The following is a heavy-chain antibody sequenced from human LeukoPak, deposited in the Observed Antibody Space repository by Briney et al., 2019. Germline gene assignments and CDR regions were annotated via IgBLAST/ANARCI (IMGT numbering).Heavy chain of an antibody. CDR3: ARGHYHYYGSGSYDPAIGY. CDR1: GYTFTGYH. D-gene: IGHD3-10*01. CDR2: VNPNSGDT. Sequence: ASVKVSCKASGYTFTGYHLHWVRQAPGQGLEWMGCVNPNSGDTNYAQKFQGSVTMTRDTSISTAYMELSSLRSEDTAVYYCARGHYHYYGSGSYDPAIGYWGQGTLVTVSS. V-gene: IGHV1-2*02. J-gene: IGHJ4*02.